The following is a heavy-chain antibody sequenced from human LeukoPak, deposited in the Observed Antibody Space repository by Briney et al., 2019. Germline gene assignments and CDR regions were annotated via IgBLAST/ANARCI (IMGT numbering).Heavy chain of an antibody. D-gene: IGHD1-26*01. V-gene: IGHV3-73*01. Sequence: GGSLRLSCAASGFTFSGSAMHWVRQASGKGLEWVSRIRSKANSYATAYAASVKGRFTISRDDSKNTAYLQMNSLKTEDTAVYYCTRPGGGSYYYYYYMDVWGKGTTVTVSS. J-gene: IGHJ6*03. CDR2: IRSKANSYAT. CDR1: GFTFSGSA. CDR3: TRPGGGSYYYYYYMDV.